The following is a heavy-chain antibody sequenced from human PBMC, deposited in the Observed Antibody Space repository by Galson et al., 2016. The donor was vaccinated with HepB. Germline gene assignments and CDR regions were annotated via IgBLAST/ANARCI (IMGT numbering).Heavy chain of an antibody. CDR3: GGLGYCGGGTCSSTSFS. Sequence: ETLSLTCTVSGDSATSGNSYWSWIRQPPGKGLGWIAYAYYSGYTNSNPALKVRVTVPPDTSKNQYPLTLSSATAAATAVYFCGGLGYCGGGTCSSTSFSWGQGTLVTVSS. CDR1: GDSATSGNSY. CDR2: AYYSGYT. V-gene: IGHV4-61*01. D-gene: IGHD2-15*01. J-gene: IGHJ5*02.